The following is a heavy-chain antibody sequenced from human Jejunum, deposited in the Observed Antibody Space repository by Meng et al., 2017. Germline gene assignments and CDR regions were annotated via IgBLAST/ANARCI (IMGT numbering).Heavy chain of an antibody. D-gene: IGHD3-10*01. CDR2: ISYGGGT. V-gene: IGHV4-59*01. CDR1: GGSISSYY. Sequence: QVQLKESGPGLVKPSVTLSLTCTVSGGSISSYYWSWIRQPPGKGLEWIGYISYGGGTNYNPSLKSRVTISIDTSKSQFSLKLTSVTAADTAVYYCASGAYYFDYWGQGTLVTVSS. CDR3: ASGAYYFDY. J-gene: IGHJ4*02.